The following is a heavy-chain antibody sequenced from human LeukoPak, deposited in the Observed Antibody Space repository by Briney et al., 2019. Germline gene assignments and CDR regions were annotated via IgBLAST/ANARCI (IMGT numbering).Heavy chain of an antibody. Sequence: PSETLSLTCTISGDSTSTYFWSWIRRPPGKGLDWIGYIYYTGTTNYNPSLKSRVTISMDTSKNQFSLKVSSVTAADTGVYYCASKSTDHGELRFDYWGQGTLVTVSS. CDR3: ASKSTDHGELRFDY. CDR2: IYYTGTT. V-gene: IGHV4-59*01. D-gene: IGHD4-17*01. CDR1: GDSTSTYF. J-gene: IGHJ4*02.